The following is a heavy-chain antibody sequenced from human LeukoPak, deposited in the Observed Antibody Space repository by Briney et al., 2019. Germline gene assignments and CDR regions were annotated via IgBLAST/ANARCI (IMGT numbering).Heavy chain of an antibody. Sequence: PSETLSLTCTVSGYSISNGYYWGWIRPPPGKGLEWVGSISHRGSTNYNPSLKSRVTISVDTSKNQFSLKLSSVTAAETAVYYCARGRKHIVVVTAILAFPLKGFDYWGQGTLVTVSS. V-gene: IGHV4-38-2*02. CDR3: ARGRKHIVVVTAILAFPLKGFDY. CDR2: ISHRGST. D-gene: IGHD2-21*02. CDR1: GYSISNGYY. J-gene: IGHJ4*02.